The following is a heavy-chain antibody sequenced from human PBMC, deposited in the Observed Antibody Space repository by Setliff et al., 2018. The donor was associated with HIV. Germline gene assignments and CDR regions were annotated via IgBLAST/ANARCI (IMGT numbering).Heavy chain of an antibody. V-gene: IGHV4-39*01. CDR3: ARVPVPGASWFDP. Sequence: PSETLSLTCSVSGVSINRTDHYWGWIRQSPGKSLEWIGGVSQSGSTYYNPSLKSRITISVDRSKNLFSLKLISVTAADQGVYYCARVPVPGASWFDPWGMGTMVTVSS. CDR1: GVSINRTDHY. CDR2: VSQSGST. J-gene: IGHJ5*02.